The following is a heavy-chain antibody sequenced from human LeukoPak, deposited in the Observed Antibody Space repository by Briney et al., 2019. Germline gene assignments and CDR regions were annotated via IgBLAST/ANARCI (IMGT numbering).Heavy chain of an antibody. V-gene: IGHV3-73*01. CDR1: GFTFSGSA. CDR2: IRSKANSYAT. D-gene: IGHD3-22*01. CDR3: TRRAYDSSGYADY. Sequence: GGSLRLSCAASGFTFSGSAMHWVRQASGEGLEWVGRIRSKANSYATAYAASVKGRFTISRDDSKNTAYLQMNSLKTEDTAVYYCTRRAYDSSGYADYWGQGTLVTVSS. J-gene: IGHJ4*02.